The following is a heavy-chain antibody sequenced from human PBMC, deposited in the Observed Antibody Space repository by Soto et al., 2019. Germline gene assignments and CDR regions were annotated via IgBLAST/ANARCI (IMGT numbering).Heavy chain of an antibody. CDR2: LYAPGTT. D-gene: IGHD3-10*01. Sequence: SVTLSLTCTVAGASISGFYWSWIRKSAGKGLEWIARLYAPGTTDYIPALKSRVMMTVDTYKKQLSLKLRSVTITATHVYHCLRDGTTNLLDWFDTWGQ. CDR3: LRDGTTNLLDWFDT. CDR1: GASISGFY. J-gene: IGHJ5*01. V-gene: IGHV4-4*07.